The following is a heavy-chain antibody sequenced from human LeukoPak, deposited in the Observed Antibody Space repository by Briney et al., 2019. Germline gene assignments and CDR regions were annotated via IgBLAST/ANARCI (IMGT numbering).Heavy chain of an antibody. J-gene: IGHJ4*02. CDR1: GGSISSSTYY. V-gene: IGHV4-39*01. CDR3: ARHSRGPAAGPAFDY. Sequence: SETLSLTCTVSGGSISSSTYYWGWIRQPPGKGLEWTGSIYYSGNTYYNPSLKSRVTISVDTSKNQFSLSSVTAADTAVYFCARHSRGPAAGPAFDYWGQGTLVTVSS. D-gene: IGHD6-13*01. CDR2: IYYSGNT.